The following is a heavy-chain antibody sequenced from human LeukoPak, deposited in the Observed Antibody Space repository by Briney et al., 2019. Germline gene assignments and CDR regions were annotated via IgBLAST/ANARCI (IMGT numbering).Heavy chain of an antibody. J-gene: IGHJ4*02. CDR3: AREMAVAGDGYDY. CDR1: GASVSSASY. Sequence: ASETLSLTCTVSGASVSSASYWSWIRQPPGKGVEWIAHIYNGVNTNYNPSLKSRVTISVDTSKNQFPLKLSSVTAADTAVYYCAREMAVAGDGYDYWGQGTLVTVSS. V-gene: IGHV4-61*01. CDR2: IYNGVNT. D-gene: IGHD6-19*01.